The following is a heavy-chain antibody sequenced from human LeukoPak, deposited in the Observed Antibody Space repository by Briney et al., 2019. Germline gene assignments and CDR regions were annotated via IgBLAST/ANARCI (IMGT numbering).Heavy chain of an antibody. CDR3: ARHDPIVGTPDAFDI. CDR1: GGSIRSFY. V-gene: IGHV4-59*08. CDR2: IYYSGST. J-gene: IGHJ3*02. Sequence: SETLSLTCTVSGGSIRSFYWSWVRQPPGKGLEWIAYIYYSGSTDYNPSLKSRVTISLDTSKNQFSLKLSSVTAADTAVYYCARHDPIVGTPDAFDIWGQGTMVTVSS. D-gene: IGHD1-26*01.